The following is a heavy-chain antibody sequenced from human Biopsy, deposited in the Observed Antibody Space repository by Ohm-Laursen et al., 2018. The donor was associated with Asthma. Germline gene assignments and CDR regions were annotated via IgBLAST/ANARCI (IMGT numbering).Heavy chain of an antibody. V-gene: IGHV3-30*03. CDR3: AGQSGQDYGDSSGFDI. CDR1: GFVFSQCG. CDR2: VSSDGHNK. Sequence: SLRLSCTAFGFVFSQCGMHWVRQGPGKGLEWVALVSSDGHNKYYEDSVKGRFTISRDNSRNRLYLQINRLTVEDSAVYFCAGQSGQDYGDSSGFDIWGQGTKVAVSS. J-gene: IGHJ3*02. D-gene: IGHD3-22*01.